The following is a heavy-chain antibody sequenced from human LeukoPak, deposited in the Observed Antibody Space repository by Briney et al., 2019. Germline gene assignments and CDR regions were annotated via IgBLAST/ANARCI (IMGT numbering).Heavy chain of an antibody. V-gene: IGHV3-48*04. CDR1: GFTFSSYS. J-gene: IGHJ3*02. CDR2: ISSSGSTI. CDR3: ARDVFSTSLGAFDI. Sequence: GGSLRLSCAASGFTFSSYSMNWVRQAPGKGLEWVSYISSSGSTIYYADSVKGRFTISRDNAKNSLYLQMNSLRAEDTAVYYCARDVFSTSLGAFDIWGQGTMVTVSS. D-gene: IGHD2-2*01.